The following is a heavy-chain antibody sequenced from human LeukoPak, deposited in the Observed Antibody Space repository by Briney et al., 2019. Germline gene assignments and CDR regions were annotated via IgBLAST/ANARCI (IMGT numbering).Heavy chain of an antibody. J-gene: IGHJ4*02. CDR1: GYTLTELS. Sequence: GASVKVSCKVSGYTLTELSMHWVRQAPGKGLEWMGGFDPEDGETIYAQKFPGRVTMTEDTSTDTAYMELSSLRSEDTAVYYCATGVVTETLWDYWGQGTLVTVSS. CDR3: ATGVVTETLWDY. V-gene: IGHV1-24*01. D-gene: IGHD4-11*01. CDR2: FDPEDGET.